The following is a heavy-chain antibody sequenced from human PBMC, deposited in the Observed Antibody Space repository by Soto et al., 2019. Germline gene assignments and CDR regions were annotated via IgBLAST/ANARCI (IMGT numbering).Heavy chain of an antibody. D-gene: IGHD6-13*01. Sequence: QVQLQESGPGLVKPSETLSLTCTVSGGSISSYYWSWIRQPPGKGLEWIGYIYYSGSSNYKPSLKSRVTISVDTSKNQFSLKLSSVTAADTAVYYCARDLMGVDQHLAFWGQGTLVTVSS. J-gene: IGHJ4*02. CDR2: IYYSGSS. V-gene: IGHV4-59*01. CDR1: GGSISSYY. CDR3: ARDLMGVDQHLAF.